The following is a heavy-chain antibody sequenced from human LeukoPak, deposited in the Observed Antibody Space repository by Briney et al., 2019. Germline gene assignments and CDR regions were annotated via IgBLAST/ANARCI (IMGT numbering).Heavy chain of an antibody. Sequence: GGSLRLSCAASGFTFSVYGMNWVRQAPGEGLEWVSSISSDSTHIYYVDSVKGRFTISRDNAENSVFLEMNGLRLEDTAVYYCARDGSGSGDYWGQGTLVTVSS. D-gene: IGHD2-15*01. CDR2: ISSDSTHI. CDR1: GFTFSVYG. J-gene: IGHJ4*02. V-gene: IGHV3-21*01. CDR3: ARDGSGSGDY.